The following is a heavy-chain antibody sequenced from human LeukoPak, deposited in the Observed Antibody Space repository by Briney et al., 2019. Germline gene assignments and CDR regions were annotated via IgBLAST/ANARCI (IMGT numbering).Heavy chain of an antibody. CDR3: ARGIATLAYFDY. CDR1: GYTFTSYD. CDR2: MNPNSGNT. J-gene: IGHJ4*02. V-gene: IGHV1-8*03. D-gene: IGHD6-6*01. Sequence: GSSVKVSCKASGYTFTSYDINWVRQATGQGLEWMGWMNPNSGNTGYAQKFQGRVTITRNTSISTAYMELSSLRSEDTAVYYCARGIATLAYFDYWGQGTLVTVSS.